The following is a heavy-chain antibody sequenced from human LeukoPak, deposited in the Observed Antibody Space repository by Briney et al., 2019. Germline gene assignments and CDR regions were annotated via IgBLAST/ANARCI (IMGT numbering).Heavy chain of an antibody. CDR2: LYYSGST. Sequence: SETLSLTCAVYGGSFSGYYWSWIRQPPGKGLEWIGSLYYSGSTYYNSSLKSRVTISVDTSKNQFSLKLTSVTAADTAVYYCARSKGYGDYYFWFDPWGQGTLVTVSS. D-gene: IGHD4-17*01. J-gene: IGHJ5*02. V-gene: IGHV4-34*01. CDR1: GGSFSGYY. CDR3: ARSKGYGDYYFWFDP.